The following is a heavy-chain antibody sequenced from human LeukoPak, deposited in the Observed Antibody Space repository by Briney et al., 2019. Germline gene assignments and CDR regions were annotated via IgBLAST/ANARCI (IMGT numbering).Heavy chain of an antibody. D-gene: IGHD2-15*01. CDR3: ARDQMRYCSGGSCFHDAFDI. CDR1: GFTFSSYA. V-gene: IGHV3-64*01. CDR2: VSSYGHNT. Sequence: GGSPRLSCAASGFTFSSYAMHWVRQAPGKGLEYVSGVSSYGHNTYYAKSVKGRFTISRDNSKNTLYLQMGSLRAEDMAVYYCARDQMRYCSGGSCFHDAFDIWGQGTMVTVSS. J-gene: IGHJ3*02.